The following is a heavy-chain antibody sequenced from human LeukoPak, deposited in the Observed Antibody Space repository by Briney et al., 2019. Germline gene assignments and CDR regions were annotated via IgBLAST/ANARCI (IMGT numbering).Heavy chain of an antibody. CDR1: GYTFTGYY. D-gene: IGHD4-17*01. Sequence: ASVKVSCKASGYTFTGYYMHWVRQAPGQGLEWMGWINPNSGGTNYAQKFQGRVTMTRDTSISTACMELSRLRSDDTAVYYCARVRTTVTNYYYYGMDVWGQGTTVTVSS. CDR2: INPNSGGT. V-gene: IGHV1-2*02. CDR3: ARVRTTVTNYYYYGMDV. J-gene: IGHJ6*02.